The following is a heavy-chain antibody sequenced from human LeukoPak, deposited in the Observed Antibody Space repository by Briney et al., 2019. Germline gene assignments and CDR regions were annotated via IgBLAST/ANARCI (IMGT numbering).Heavy chain of an antibody. CDR3: AREAGYCSSTSCYRGEALDY. J-gene: IGHJ4*02. CDR2: INHSGST. V-gene: IGHV4-34*01. CDR1: GGSFSGYY. D-gene: IGHD2-2*01. Sequence: PSETLPLTCAVYGGSFSGYYWSWIRQPPGKGLEWIGEINHSGSTNYNPSLKSRVTISVDTSKNQFSLKLSSVTAADTAVYYCAREAGYCSSTSCYRGEALDYWGQGTLVTVSS.